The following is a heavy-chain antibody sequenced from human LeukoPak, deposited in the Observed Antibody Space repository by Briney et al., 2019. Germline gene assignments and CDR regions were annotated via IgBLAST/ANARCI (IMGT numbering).Heavy chain of an antibody. Sequence: SETLSLTCAVYGGSFSGYYWSWIRQPPGKGLEWIGEINHSGSTNYNPSLKSRVTISVDTSKNQFSLKLSSVTAADTAVYYCALGVAAAGTRADWFDPWGQGTLVTVSS. J-gene: IGHJ5*02. CDR2: INHSGST. CDR3: ALGVAAAGTRADWFDP. D-gene: IGHD6-13*01. V-gene: IGHV4-34*01. CDR1: GGSFSGYY.